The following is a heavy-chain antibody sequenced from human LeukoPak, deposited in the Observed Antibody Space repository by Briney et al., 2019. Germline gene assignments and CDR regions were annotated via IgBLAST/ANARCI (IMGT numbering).Heavy chain of an antibody. V-gene: IGHV3-9*01. CDR2: ISWNSDST. Sequence: PGRSLRLSCAASGFTFDDYAMHWVRHAPGKGLEWVSGISWNSDSTGYADSVKGRFTISRDNAKNSLYLQMNSLRAEDTALYYCVKGVRYDFWSGPSVYNWFDPWGQGTLVTVSA. CDR1: GFTFDDYA. J-gene: IGHJ5*02. D-gene: IGHD3-3*01. CDR3: VKGVRYDFWSGPSVYNWFDP.